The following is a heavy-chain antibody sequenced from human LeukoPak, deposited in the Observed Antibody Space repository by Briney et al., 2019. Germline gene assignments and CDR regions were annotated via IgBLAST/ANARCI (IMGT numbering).Heavy chain of an antibody. D-gene: IGHD1-26*01. CDR1: GFTVSSNS. J-gene: IGHJ5*02. CDR3: GRHGRGNYYYLPNRGNWFDP. CDR2: INHSGST. Sequence: PGGPLRLSCTVSGFTVSSNSMSWVRQAPGKGLEWIGEINHSGSTNYNPSLKSRVTLSVQTSKNQFSLKLSSVTAADTAVYYCGRHGRGNYYYLPNRGNWFDPWGQGTLVTVSS. V-gene: IGHV4-34*01.